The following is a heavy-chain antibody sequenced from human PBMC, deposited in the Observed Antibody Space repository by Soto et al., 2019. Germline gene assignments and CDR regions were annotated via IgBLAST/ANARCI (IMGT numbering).Heavy chain of an antibody. CDR2: IYYSGTT. Sequence: SETLSLTCTVSGGSINSADYYWSWIRQPPGKGLEWIGYIYYSGTTYYNPSLKSRLIISVDTSRNQFSLKLSSVTAADTAVYYCARAPDAFDTWGQGTKVTVSS. CDR3: ARAPDAFDT. CDR1: GGSINSADYY. J-gene: IGHJ3*02. V-gene: IGHV4-30-4*01.